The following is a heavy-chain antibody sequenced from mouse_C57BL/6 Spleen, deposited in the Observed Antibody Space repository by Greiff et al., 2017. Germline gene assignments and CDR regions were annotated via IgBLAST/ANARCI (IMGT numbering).Heavy chain of an antibody. J-gene: IGHJ1*03. D-gene: IGHD1-1*01. Sequence: DVKLQESGAELVRPGASVKLSCTASGFNIKDYYMHWVKQRPEQGLEWIGRIDPEDGDTEYAPKFQGKATMTADTSSNTAYLQLSSLTSEDTAVYYCTMDYYGSSYVRYFDVWGTGTTVTVSS. CDR3: TMDYYGSSYVRYFDV. CDR1: GFNIKDYY. CDR2: IDPEDGDT. V-gene: IGHV14-1*01.